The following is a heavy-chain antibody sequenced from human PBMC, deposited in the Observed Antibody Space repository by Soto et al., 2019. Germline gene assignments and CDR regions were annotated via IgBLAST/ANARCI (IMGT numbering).Heavy chain of an antibody. D-gene: IGHD6-19*01. CDR1: GFSLDSAW. J-gene: IGHJ4*02. Sequence: EVQLVESGGGLVKPGGSLRLSCAASGFSLDSAWMSWVRQAPGKGLEWVAQAKRKAAGGTIDYAAPVKGRFTISRDDSQHRVYLQMNSLKIEDTALCYCTTGYGSDWYGWGQGTLVTVSS. CDR2: AKRKAAGGTI. V-gene: IGHV3-15*01. CDR3: TTGYGSDWYG.